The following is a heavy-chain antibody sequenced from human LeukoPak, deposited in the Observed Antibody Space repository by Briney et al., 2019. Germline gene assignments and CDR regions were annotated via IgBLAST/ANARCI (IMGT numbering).Heavy chain of an antibody. CDR2: IYYSGST. D-gene: IGHD1-26*01. J-gene: IGHJ4*02. CDR1: GGSISSGDYY. CDR3: ATLSGSYYLGHRDFDY. Sequence: PSQTLSLTCTVSGGSISSGDYYWSWIRQPPGKGLEWIGYIYYSGSTNYNPSLKSRVTISVDTSKNQFSLKLSSVTAADTAVYYCATLSGSYYLGHRDFDYWGQGTLVTVSS. V-gene: IGHV4-30-4*01.